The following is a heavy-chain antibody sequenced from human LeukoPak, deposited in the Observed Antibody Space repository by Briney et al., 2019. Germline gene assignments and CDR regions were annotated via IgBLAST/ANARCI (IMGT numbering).Heavy chain of an antibody. CDR1: GFIFGNYA. Sequence: GGSLRLSCAASGFIFGNYAMHWVRQAPGKGLEWVAAISYHGRNIYYADSVKGRFIISRDNSENTLYLQMSSLTTEDTAMCYCAKGRGSYNALDIWGQGTVVTVSS. CDR3: AKGRGSYNALDI. D-gene: IGHD3-10*01. CDR2: ISYHGRNI. J-gene: IGHJ3*02. V-gene: IGHV3-30-3*01.